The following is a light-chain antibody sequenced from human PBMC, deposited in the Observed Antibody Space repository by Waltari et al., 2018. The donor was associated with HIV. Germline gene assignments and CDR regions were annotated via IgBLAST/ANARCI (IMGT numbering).Light chain of an antibody. Sequence: QSALTQPRSVSGSPGQSVTISCTGTSNDVGGYNYVSWYQQHPGKAPKLMIYDVNKRPSGVPARFSGSKSGNTASLTISGLQAEDEADYYCCSFAGSHWVFGGGTKLTVL. CDR2: DVN. CDR1: SNDVGGYNY. V-gene: IGLV2-11*01. J-gene: IGLJ3*02. CDR3: CSFAGSHWV.